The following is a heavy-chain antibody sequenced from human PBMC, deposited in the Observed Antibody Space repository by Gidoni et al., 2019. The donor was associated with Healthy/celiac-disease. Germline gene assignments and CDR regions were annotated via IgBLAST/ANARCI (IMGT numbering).Heavy chain of an antibody. CDR1: GYSISSGYY. Sequence: QVQLQESGPGLVKPSETLSLTCTVSGYSISSGYYWGWIRPPPGKGLEWIGSIYHSGSTYYNPSLKSRGTISVDTSKNQFSLKLSSVTAADTAVYYCARDTGIAVAGFDPWGQGTLVTVSS. CDR2: IYHSGST. V-gene: IGHV4-38-2*02. J-gene: IGHJ5*02. D-gene: IGHD6-19*01. CDR3: ARDTGIAVAGFDP.